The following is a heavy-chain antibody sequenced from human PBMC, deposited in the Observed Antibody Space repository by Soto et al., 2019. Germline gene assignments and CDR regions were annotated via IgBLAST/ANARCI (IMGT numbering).Heavy chain of an antibody. V-gene: IGHV3-7*01. Sequence: VGSLRLSCAASGFTFSSYWMSWVRQAPGKGLEWVANIKQDGSEKYYVDSVKGRFTISRDNAKNSLYLQMNSLRAEDTAVYYCARGYTRSGGSCLNWGQGTLVTVSS. J-gene: IGHJ4*02. D-gene: IGHD2-15*01. CDR1: GFTFSSYW. CDR2: IKQDGSEK. CDR3: ARGYTRSGGSCLN.